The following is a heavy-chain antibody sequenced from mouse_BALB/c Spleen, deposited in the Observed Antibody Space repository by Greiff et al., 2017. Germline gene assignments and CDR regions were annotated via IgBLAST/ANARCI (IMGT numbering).Heavy chain of an antibody. CDR2: INPYNGDT. CDR1: GYSFTGYF. Sequence: VQLQQSGPELVKPGASVKISCKASGYSFTGYFMNWVKQSHGKSLEWIGRINPYNGDTFYNQKFKGKATLTVDKSSSTAHMELLSLTSEDSAVYYCGRDYDYDAEKYYYAMDYWGQGTSVTVSS. CDR3: GRDYDYDAEKYYYAMDY. J-gene: IGHJ4*01. V-gene: IGHV1-37*01. D-gene: IGHD2-4*01.